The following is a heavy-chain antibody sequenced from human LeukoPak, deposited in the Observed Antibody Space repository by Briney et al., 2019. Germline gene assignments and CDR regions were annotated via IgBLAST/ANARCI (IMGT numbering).Heavy chain of an antibody. CDR1: GFTFSSFG. V-gene: IGHV3-48*01. CDR2: ISISSSTI. D-gene: IGHD6-25*01. J-gene: IGHJ4*02. CDR3: VINKAAKSLDY. Sequence: PGGSLRLSCAASGFTFSSFGMNWVRQAPGKGLEWISYISISSSTIYYADSVKGRFTISRDNAKNSLYLQMNSLRAEDTAVYYCVINKAAKSLDYWGQGTLVTVSS.